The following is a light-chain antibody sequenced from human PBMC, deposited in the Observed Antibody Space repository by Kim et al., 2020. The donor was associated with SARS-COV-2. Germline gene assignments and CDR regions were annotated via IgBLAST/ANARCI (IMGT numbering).Light chain of an antibody. CDR2: EVS. J-gene: IGLJ1*01. Sequence: GQSVTISCTVTSRDVGAYNYVSWYQQRPGEAPKLIIFEVSERPSGVPDRFSGSKSGTTASLTVSGLQAEDEADYYCASYAGTNIGVFGTGTKVTVL. CDR1: SRDVGAYNY. CDR3: ASYAGTNIGV. V-gene: IGLV2-8*01.